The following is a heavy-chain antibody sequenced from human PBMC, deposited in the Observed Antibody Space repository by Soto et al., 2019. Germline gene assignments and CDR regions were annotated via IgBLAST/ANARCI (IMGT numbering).Heavy chain of an antibody. V-gene: IGHV3-21*01. Sequence: GGSLRLSCAASGFTFSSYSMNWVRQAPGKGLEWVSCISSSISYIYYADSVKGRFTISRDNAKNSLYLQMNSLRAEDTAVYYCARGIQLPPFDYWGPGTLVTLSS. D-gene: IGHD5-18*01. CDR3: ARGIQLPPFDY. CDR1: GFTFSSYS. CDR2: ISSSISYI. J-gene: IGHJ4*02.